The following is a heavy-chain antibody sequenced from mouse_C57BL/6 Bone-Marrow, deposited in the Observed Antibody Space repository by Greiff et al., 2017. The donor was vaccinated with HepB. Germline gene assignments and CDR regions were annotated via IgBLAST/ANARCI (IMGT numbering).Heavy chain of an antibody. CDR2: ISDGGSYT. D-gene: IGHD1-1*01. Sequence: EVKLVESGGGLVKPGGSLKLSCAASGFTFSSYAMSWVRQTPEKRLEWVATISDGGSYTYYPDNVKGRFTISRDNAKNNLYLQMSHLKSEDTAMYYCARDEGNGSSYGYWGQGTTLTVSS. CDR3: ARDEGNGSSYGY. V-gene: IGHV5-4*01. CDR1: GFTFSSYA. J-gene: IGHJ2*01.